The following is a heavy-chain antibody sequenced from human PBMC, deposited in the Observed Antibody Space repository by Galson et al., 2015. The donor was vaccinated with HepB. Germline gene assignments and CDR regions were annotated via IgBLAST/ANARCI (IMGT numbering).Heavy chain of an antibody. J-gene: IGHJ6*02. D-gene: IGHD5-12*01. CDR3: ARAEADGQWLRFSYYYYGMDV. V-gene: IGHV3-21*01. CDR1: GFTFSSYS. CDR2: ISSSSSYI. Sequence: SLRLSCAASGFTFSSYSMNWVRQAPGKGLEWVSSISSSSSYIYYADSVKGRFTISRDNAKNSLYLQMNSLRAEDTAVYYCARAEADGQWLRFSYYYYGMDVWGQGTTVTVSS.